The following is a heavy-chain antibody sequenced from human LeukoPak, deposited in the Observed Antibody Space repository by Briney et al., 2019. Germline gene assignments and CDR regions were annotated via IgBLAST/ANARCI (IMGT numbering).Heavy chain of an antibody. J-gene: IGHJ3*02. CDR3: ARERGQAARSITMVRGFYAFDI. V-gene: IGHV1-46*01. Sequence: ASVKVSCKASGYTFTSYYMHWVRQAPGQGLEWMGIINPSGGNTNYAQKLQGRVTMTTDTSTSTAYMELRGLRSDDTAVYYCARERGQAARSITMVRGFYAFDIWGQGTMVTVSS. CDR2: INPSGGNT. CDR1: GYTFTSYY. D-gene: IGHD3-10*01.